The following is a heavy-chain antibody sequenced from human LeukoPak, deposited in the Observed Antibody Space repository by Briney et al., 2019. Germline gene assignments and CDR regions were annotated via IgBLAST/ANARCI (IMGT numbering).Heavy chain of an antibody. CDR3: ASAGIAAAGTRY. J-gene: IGHJ4*02. CDR1: GFTFSSYS. CDR2: ISISIIYI. Sequence: GGSLRLSCAASGFTFSSYSMNWVRQAPGKGLEWVSSISISIIYIYYADSVKGRFTISRDNAKNSLYLQMNSLRAEDTAVYYCASAGIAAAGTRYWGEGPLVTVSS. D-gene: IGHD6-13*01. V-gene: IGHV3-21*01.